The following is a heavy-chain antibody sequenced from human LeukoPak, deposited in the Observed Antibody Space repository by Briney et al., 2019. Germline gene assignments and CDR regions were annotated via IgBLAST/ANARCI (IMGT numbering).Heavy chain of an antibody. D-gene: IGHD2-15*01. J-gene: IGHJ4*02. Sequence: GGSLRLSCAASGFAFSSYSMNWVRQAPGKGLEWVSHISSSSSTIYYADSVKGRFTISRDNAKNSLYLQMNSLRGDDTAVYFCAREPSLGYCSGGSCYSMAPGIDYWGQGTLVTVSS. CDR2: ISSSSSTI. CDR1: GFAFSSYS. V-gene: IGHV3-48*01. CDR3: AREPSLGYCSGGSCYSMAPGIDY.